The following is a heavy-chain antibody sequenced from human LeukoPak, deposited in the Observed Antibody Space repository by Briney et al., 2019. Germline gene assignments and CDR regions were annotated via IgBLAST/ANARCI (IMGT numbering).Heavy chain of an antibody. J-gene: IGHJ3*01. CDR2: ISWNSDNI. D-gene: IGHD3-22*01. V-gene: IGHV3-9*01. Sequence: QPGRSLRLSCAASGFTFNDHAMYWVRQAPGKGLEWVSGISWNSDNIGYADSVKGQFTISRDDAKNSLFLQMNSLRAEDTALYYCARASYYYDTTGLGAVDFWGQGTMVTVSS. CDR1: GFTFNDHA. CDR3: ARASYYYDTTGLGAVDF.